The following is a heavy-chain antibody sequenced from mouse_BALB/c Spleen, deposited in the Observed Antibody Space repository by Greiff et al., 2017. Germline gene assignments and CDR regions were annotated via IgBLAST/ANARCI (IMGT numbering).Heavy chain of an antibody. CDR2: IRSKSNNYAT. D-gene: IGHD1-3*01. CDR1: GFTFNTYA. V-gene: IGHV10-1*02. J-gene: IGHJ1*01. CDR3: VYNDWYFDV. Sequence: EVQLVESGGGLVQPKGSLKLSCAASGFTFNTYAMNWVRQAPGKGLEWVARIRSKSNNYATYYADSVKDRFTISRDDSQSMLYLQMNNLKTEDTAMYYCVYNDWYFDVWGAGTTVTVSS.